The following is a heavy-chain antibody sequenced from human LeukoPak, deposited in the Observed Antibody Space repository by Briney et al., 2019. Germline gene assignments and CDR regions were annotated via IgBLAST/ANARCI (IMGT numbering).Heavy chain of an antibody. V-gene: IGHV4-59*01. Sequence: SETLSLTCTVSGGSISVYDWSWIRQPPGQGLEWIGYIYYSGSSDYNPSLKSRVTISVDTSKNQFSLKLSSVTAADTAVYYCASSPGGTGAFDVWGQGTMVTVSS. CDR3: ASSPGGTGAFDV. J-gene: IGHJ3*01. CDR1: GGSISVYD. D-gene: IGHD1-1*01. CDR2: IYYSGSS.